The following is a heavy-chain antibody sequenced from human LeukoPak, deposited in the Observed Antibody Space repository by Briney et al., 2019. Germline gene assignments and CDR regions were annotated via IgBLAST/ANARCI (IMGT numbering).Heavy chain of an antibody. CDR1: GGSISSYY. D-gene: IGHD4-11*01. V-gene: IGHV4-39*07. Sequence: SETLSLTCTVSGGSISSYYWGWIRQPPGKGLEWIGRIYYSGSTYYNPSLKSRVTISVDTSKNQFSLKLSSVTDADTAVYYCASTYSNNRPYFDYWGQGTLVTVSS. CDR2: IYYSGST. J-gene: IGHJ4*02. CDR3: ASTYSNNRPYFDY.